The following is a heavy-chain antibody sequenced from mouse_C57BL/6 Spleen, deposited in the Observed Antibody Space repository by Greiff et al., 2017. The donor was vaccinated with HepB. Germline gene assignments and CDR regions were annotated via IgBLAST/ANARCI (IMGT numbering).Heavy chain of an antibody. J-gene: IGHJ2*01. Sequence: EVKLVESGPGMVKPSQSLSLTCTVTGYSITSGYDWHWIRHFPGNKLEWMGYISYSGSTNYNPSLKSRISITHDTSKNHFFLKLNSVTTEDTATYYCARAYDYDGFDYWGQGTTLTVSS. CDR3: ARAYDYDGFDY. CDR1: GYSITSGYD. D-gene: IGHD2-4*01. CDR2: ISYSGST. V-gene: IGHV3-1*01.